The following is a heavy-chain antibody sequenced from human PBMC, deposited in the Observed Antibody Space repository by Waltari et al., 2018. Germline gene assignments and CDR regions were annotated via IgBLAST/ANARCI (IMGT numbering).Heavy chain of an antibody. CDR3: ATYIGASIGTAAFDV. D-gene: IGHD5-12*01. CDR2: VSYTGAT. CDR1: GGSISSNRHY. V-gene: IGHV4-39*01. J-gene: IGHJ3*01. Sequence: QLQLQESGPGLVKPSETLSLTCSVSGGSISSNRHYWGWIRQSPGQGLEWIGTVSYTGATYTSPSLKSRVTISRDTSKNQLSRILDSVTASDTAVYYCATYIGASIGTAAFDVWGQGTMVTVYS.